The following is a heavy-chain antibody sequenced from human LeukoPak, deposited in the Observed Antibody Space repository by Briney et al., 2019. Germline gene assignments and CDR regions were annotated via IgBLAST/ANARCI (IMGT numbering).Heavy chain of an antibody. CDR2: IWCDGGNK. Sequence: GGSLRLSCAASGFTFSSYGMHWVRQAPGKGLEWVSGIWCDGGNKYYGDSVKGRFTISRDNSKNTLYLQMNSLRPEDTAVYYCAKVAGASGQYYDSGNYCHGFDCWGQGTLVTVSS. CDR1: GFTFSSYG. V-gene: IGHV3-33*03. CDR3: AKVAGASGQYYDSGNYCHGFDC. D-gene: IGHD3-22*01. J-gene: IGHJ4*02.